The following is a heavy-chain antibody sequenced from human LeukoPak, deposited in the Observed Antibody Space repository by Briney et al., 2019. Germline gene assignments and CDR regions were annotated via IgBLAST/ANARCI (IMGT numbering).Heavy chain of an antibody. CDR1: GFTFDDYG. CDR3: ARGGRWLTSWFDP. V-gene: IGHV3-7*01. D-gene: IGHD4/OR15-4a*01. Sequence: GGSLRLSCAASGFTFDDYGMSWVRQAPGKGLEWVANIKQDGSEKYYVDSVKGRFTISRDNAKNSLYLQMNSLRAEDTAVYYCARGGRWLTSWFDPWGQGTLVTVSS. CDR2: IKQDGSEK. J-gene: IGHJ5*02.